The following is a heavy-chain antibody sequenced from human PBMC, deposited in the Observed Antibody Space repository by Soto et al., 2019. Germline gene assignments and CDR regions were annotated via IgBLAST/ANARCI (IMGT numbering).Heavy chain of an antibody. Sequence: EVQLVGSGGGLVQPGGSLRLSCADSGFTLSLSRYWMTWVRQAPGKGLEWVANINQDGSDTNYEGSGRGRFTISRDNANSALYLQMSSLRAEDTAVYYCARDSNFGRGQNLDYWGQGTLVTVSS. CDR3: ARDSNFGRGQNLDY. J-gene: IGHJ4*02. V-gene: IGHV3-7*01. CDR2: INQDGSDT. CDR1: GFTLSLSRYW. D-gene: IGHD3-16*01.